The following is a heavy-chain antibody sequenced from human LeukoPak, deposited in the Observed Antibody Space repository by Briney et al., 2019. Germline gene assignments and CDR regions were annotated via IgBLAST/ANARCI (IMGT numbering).Heavy chain of an antibody. CDR3: ARDRVVVVPAAIDYYYGMDV. CDR1: GGTFSSYT. V-gene: IGHV1-69*04. D-gene: IGHD2-2*01. J-gene: IGHJ6*02. CDR2: IITILGIA. Sequence: SVKVSCKASGGTFSSYTISWVRQAPGQGLEGMGWIITILGIANYAQKFQGRVTITADKSTSTAYMELSSLRSEDTAVYYCARDRVVVVPAAIDYYYGMDVWGQGTTVTVSS.